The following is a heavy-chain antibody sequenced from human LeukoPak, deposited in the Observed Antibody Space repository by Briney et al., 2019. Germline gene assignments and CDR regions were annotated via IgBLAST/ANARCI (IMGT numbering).Heavy chain of an antibody. Sequence: SETLSLTCAVYGGSFSGYYWSWIRQPPGKGLEWIGSIYDSGSTYYNPSLKSRVAISVDTSKNQFSLKLNSVTAADTAVYYCARHYGPWGQGTLVTVSS. CDR2: IYDSGST. CDR1: GGSFSGYY. V-gene: IGHV4-34*01. J-gene: IGHJ5*02. CDR3: ARHYGP. D-gene: IGHD3-16*01.